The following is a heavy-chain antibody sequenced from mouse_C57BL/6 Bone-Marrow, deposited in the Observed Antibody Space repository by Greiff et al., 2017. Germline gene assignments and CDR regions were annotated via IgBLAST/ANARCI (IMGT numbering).Heavy chain of an antibody. CDR3: AQRGYFDY. V-gene: IGHV1-4*01. J-gene: IGHJ2*01. CDR1: GYTFTSYS. CDR2: INPSSGYT. Sequence: VQLQQSGAELARPGASVKMSCKASGYTFTSYSMHWVKQRPGQGLEWIGYINPSSGYTKYNQKFKDKATLTADKSSSTAYMQLSSLTSEDSAVYYCAQRGYFDYWGQGTTLTVSS.